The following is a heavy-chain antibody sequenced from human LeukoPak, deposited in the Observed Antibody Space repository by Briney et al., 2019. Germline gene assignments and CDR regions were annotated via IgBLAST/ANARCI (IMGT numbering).Heavy chain of an antibody. D-gene: IGHD1-26*01. Sequence: GRSLRLSCAASGFTFGDYAMHWVRQAPGKGLEWVSGISWNSGSIDYADSVRGRFTISRDNAKNSLYLQMNSLRPEDTAFYYCAKGTGRYWTFFDYWGQGTLVTVSS. CDR1: GFTFGDYA. CDR2: ISWNSGSI. J-gene: IGHJ4*02. CDR3: AKGTGRYWTFFDY. V-gene: IGHV3-9*01.